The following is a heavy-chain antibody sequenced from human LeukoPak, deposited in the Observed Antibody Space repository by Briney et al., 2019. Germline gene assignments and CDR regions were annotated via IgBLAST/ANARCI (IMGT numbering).Heavy chain of an antibody. CDR1: GYSITSGYN. J-gene: IGHJ4*02. CDR2: IYHCGSA. Sequence: SETLSLTCTVSGYSITSGYNWAWIRQPPGKVLEWIGSIYHCGSAYYNPSLKSRVTISVDTSKNQFSLKLSSVTAADTAVYYCVRYCSSTTCYTRAVDYWGQGTLVTVSS. D-gene: IGHD2-2*02. CDR3: VRYCSSTTCYTRAVDY. V-gene: IGHV4-38-2*02.